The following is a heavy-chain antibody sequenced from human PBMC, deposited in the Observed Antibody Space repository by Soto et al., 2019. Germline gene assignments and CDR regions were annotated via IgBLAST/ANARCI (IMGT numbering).Heavy chain of an antibody. V-gene: IGHV4-4*02. CDR2: IYHSGST. CDR1: GGSISSSNW. J-gene: IGHJ6*02. Sequence: KPSETLSLTCAVSGGSISSSNWWSWVRQPPGKGLEWIGEIYHSGSTNYNPSLKSRVTISVDKSKNQFSLKLSSVTAADTAVYYCARFRFLEWLSDRYYYYGMDVWGQGTTVTVSS. CDR3: ARFRFLEWLSDRYYYYGMDV. D-gene: IGHD3-3*01.